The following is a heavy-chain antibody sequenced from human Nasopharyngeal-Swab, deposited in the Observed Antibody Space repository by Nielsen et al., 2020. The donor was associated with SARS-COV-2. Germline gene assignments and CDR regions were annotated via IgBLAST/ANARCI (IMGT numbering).Heavy chain of an antibody. J-gene: IGHJ5*02. CDR3: ARSQYCSGGSCYSGNWFGP. Sequence: WVRQAPGQGLEWMGWISAYNGNTNYAQKLQGRVTMTTDTSTGTAYMELRSLRSDDTAVYYCARSQYCSGGSCYSGNWFGPWGQGTLVTVSS. D-gene: IGHD2-15*01. V-gene: IGHV1-18*01. CDR2: ISAYNGNT.